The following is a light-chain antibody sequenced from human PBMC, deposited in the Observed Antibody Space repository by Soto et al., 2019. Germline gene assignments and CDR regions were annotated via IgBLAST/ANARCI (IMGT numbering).Light chain of an antibody. CDR3: TSSDDALRVV. CDR2: NNN. Sequence: QSVLTQPPSTSGTPGQWVTISCSGSSSDIGSNTVNWYQHLPGTAPKLLIFNNNRRPSGVPDRFSGSKSGTSASLAIRGLQSDDEADYYCTSSDDALRVVFGGGTQLTVL. V-gene: IGLV1-44*01. CDR1: SSDIGSNT. J-gene: IGLJ2*01.